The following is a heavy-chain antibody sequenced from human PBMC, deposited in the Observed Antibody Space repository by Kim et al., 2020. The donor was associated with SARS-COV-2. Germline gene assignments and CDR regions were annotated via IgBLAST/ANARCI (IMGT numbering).Heavy chain of an antibody. J-gene: IGHJ4*02. D-gene: IGHD4-17*01. CDR3: TTVMYDYGDLFDY. CDR2: IKSKTDGGTT. V-gene: IGHV3-15*01. CDR1: GFTFSNAW. Sequence: GGSLRLSCAASGFTFSNAWMSWVRQAPGKGLEWVGRIKSKTDGGTTDYAAPVKGRFTISRDDSKNTLYLQMNSLKTEDTAVYYCTTVMYDYGDLFDYWGQGTLVTVSS.